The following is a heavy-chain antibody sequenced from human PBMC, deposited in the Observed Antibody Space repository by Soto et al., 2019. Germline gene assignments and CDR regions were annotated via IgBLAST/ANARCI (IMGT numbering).Heavy chain of an antibody. CDR3: ERAHNMLILDRFDP. Sequence: GGSLRLSCAASGFKFRNYAIHWVRQAPGKGLEWLAVIWFDGSKKYYADSVKGRFTISRDNSKNTVYLDMNSLTADDSGVFYCERAHNMLILDRFDPWGHGTLVTVSS. CDR1: GFKFRNYA. J-gene: IGHJ5*02. D-gene: IGHD2-8*01. CDR2: IWFDGSKK. V-gene: IGHV3-33*01.